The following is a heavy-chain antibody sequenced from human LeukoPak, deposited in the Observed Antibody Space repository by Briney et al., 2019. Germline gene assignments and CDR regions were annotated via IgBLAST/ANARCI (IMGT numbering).Heavy chain of an antibody. D-gene: IGHD3-10*01. Sequence: GRSLRLSCAASGFTFSSYAMHWVRQAPGKGLEWVAVISYDGSNKYYADSVKGRFTISRDNSKNTLYLQMNSLRAEDTAVYYCARVYYGSGSWFDYWGQGTLVTVSS. V-gene: IGHV3-30*04. J-gene: IGHJ4*02. CDR2: ISYDGSNK. CDR1: GFTFSSYA. CDR3: ARVYYGSGSWFDY.